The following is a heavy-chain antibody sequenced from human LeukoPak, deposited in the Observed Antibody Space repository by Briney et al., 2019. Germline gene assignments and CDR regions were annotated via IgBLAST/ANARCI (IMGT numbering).Heavy chain of an antibody. CDR1: GGTFSSYA. J-gene: IGHJ4*02. CDR2: IIPIFGTA. CDR3: AGISSGRDYYFDY. V-gene: IGHV1-69*05. Sequence: SVKVSCKASGGTFSSYAISWVRQAPGQGLEWMGRIIPIFGTANYAQKFQGRVTITTDEPTSTAYMELSSLRSEDTAVYYCAGISSGRDYYFDYWGQGTLVTVSS. D-gene: IGHD6-19*01.